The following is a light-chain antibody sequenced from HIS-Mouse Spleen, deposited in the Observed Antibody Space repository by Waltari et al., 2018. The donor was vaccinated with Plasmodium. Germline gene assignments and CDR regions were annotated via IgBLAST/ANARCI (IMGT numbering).Light chain of an antibody. J-gene: IGLJ2*01. CDR3: GTWDSSLSAGVV. CDR2: DNN. V-gene: IGLV1-51*01. Sequence: QSVFPQPPSVSAAPGQKVTISCPGSSSNIGTNYVSWSQQLPGTAPKLLIYDNNKRPPGIPDRFSGSKSGTSATLGITGLQTGDEADYYCGTWDSSLSAGVVFGGGTKLTVL. CDR1: SSNIGTNY.